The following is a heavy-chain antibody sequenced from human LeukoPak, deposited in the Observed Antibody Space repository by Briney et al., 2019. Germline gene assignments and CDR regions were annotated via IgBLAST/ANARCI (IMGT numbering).Heavy chain of an antibody. Sequence: GASVKVSCKASGYTFTSYGISWVRQAPGQGLEWMGWISAHNGNTNYAQKLQGRVTMTTDTSTSTAYMELRSLRSDDTAVYYCARLAQEVSYYYYYMDVWGKGTTVTVSS. V-gene: IGHV1-18*01. CDR2: ISAHNGNT. CDR1: GYTFTSYG. CDR3: ARLAQEVSYYYYYMDV. D-gene: IGHD2-15*01. J-gene: IGHJ6*03.